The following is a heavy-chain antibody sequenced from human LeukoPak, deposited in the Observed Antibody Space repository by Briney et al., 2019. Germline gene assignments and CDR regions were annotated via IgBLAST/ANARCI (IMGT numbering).Heavy chain of an antibody. CDR1: GYTLTELS. D-gene: IGHD5-24*01. V-gene: IGHV1-24*01. CDR3: ARAAGRDGYFDY. Sequence: ASVKVSCKVSGYTLTELSMHWVRQAPGKGLEWMGGFDPEDGETIYAQKFQGRVAMTEDTSTDTAYMELSSLRSEDTAVYYCARAAGRDGYFDYWGQGTLVTVSS. CDR2: FDPEDGET. J-gene: IGHJ4*02.